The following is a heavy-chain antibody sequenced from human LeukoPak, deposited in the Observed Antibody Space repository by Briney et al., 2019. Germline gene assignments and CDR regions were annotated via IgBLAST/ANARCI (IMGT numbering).Heavy chain of an antibody. J-gene: IGHJ5*02. CDR1: GVSISGNY. CDR3: ARVFRGVVTSNWFDP. D-gene: IGHD3-3*01. V-gene: IGHV4-59*01. Sequence: PSETLSLTCTVSGVSISGNYWTWIRQLPGKGLEWIGFVSDTGDTDYNPSLKSRLTISVDTSKSQLSLSLSSVTAADTALYYCARVFRGVVTSNWFDPWGRGTLVTVSS. CDR2: VSDTGDT.